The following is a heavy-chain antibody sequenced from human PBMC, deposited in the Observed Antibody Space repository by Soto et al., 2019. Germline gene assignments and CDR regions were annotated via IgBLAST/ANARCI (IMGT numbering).Heavy chain of an antibody. J-gene: IGHJ4*02. CDR2: IIPIFGTA. D-gene: IGHD2-2*02. Sequence: ASVKVSCKASGGTFSSYAISWVRQAPGQGLEWMGGIIPIFGTANYAQKFQGRVTITADKSTSTAYIELSSLRSEDTAVYYCASQLPSLYCTGSTSCYTGSRPLDYWGQGTLVTVSS. CDR1: GGTFSSYA. V-gene: IGHV1-69*06. CDR3: ASQLPSLYCTGSTSCYTGSRPLDY.